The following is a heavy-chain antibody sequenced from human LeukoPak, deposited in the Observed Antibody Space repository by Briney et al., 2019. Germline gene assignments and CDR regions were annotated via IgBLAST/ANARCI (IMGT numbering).Heavy chain of an antibody. D-gene: IGHD3-10*01. CDR3: ARDEMVRGVIGSYYYGMDV. Sequence: PGGSLRLSCSASGFTFSSYAMHWVRQAPGKGLEYVSAISSNGGSTYYADSVKGRFTISRDNAKNSLYLQMNSLRAEDTAVYYCARDEMVRGVIGSYYYGMDVWGKGTTVTVSS. CDR2: ISSNGGST. V-gene: IGHV3-64*04. J-gene: IGHJ6*04. CDR1: GFTFSSYA.